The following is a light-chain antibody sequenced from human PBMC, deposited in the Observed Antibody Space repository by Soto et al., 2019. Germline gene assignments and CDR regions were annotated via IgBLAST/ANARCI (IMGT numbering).Light chain of an antibody. CDR3: QQHANWPLT. V-gene: IGKV3-11*01. J-gene: IGKJ4*01. Sequence: EIVLTQSPATLSLSPGERATLSCRASQSVGNNLAWYQQKPGQGPGLLIYEASTRATGIPARFSGSGSGTDFTLTISSLEPEDFAVYYCQQHANWPLTFGGGTKVEIK. CDR2: EAS. CDR1: QSVGNN.